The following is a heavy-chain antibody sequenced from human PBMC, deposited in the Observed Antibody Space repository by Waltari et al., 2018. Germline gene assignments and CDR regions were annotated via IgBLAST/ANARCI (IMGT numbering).Heavy chain of an antibody. CDR2: ISSSSSYI. CDR3: ARDQITIFGVVNDY. D-gene: IGHD3-3*01. V-gene: IGHV3-21*01. Sequence: EVQLVESGGGLVKPGGSLRLSCAASGFTFSSYSMNWVRRAPGKGLEWVSSISSSSSYIYYADSVKGRFTISRDNAKNSLYLQMNSLRAEDTAVYYCARDQITIFGVVNDYWGQGTLVTVSS. J-gene: IGHJ4*02. CDR1: GFTFSSYS.